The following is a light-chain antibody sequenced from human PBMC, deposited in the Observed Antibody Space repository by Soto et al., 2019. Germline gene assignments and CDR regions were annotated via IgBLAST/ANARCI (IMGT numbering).Light chain of an antibody. CDR1: QSINNW. V-gene: IGKV1-5*03. CDR3: QQYSSDST. J-gene: IGKJ1*01. CDR2: RAS. Sequence: DIRMTQSPSTLSASVGDRVTITCRASQSINNWLDWYQQKPGKAPKLLIYRASSLENGVPSRFSGRGSGTEFIFTITSLQPDDFATYYCQQYSSDSTFGQGTKVEIK.